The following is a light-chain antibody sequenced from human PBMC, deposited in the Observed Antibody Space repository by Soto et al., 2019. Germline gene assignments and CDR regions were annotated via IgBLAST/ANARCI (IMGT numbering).Light chain of an antibody. Sequence: QSALTXXXSVSGSXGEXXXIXCTGTSSDVGGYNSVSWYQHHPGKAPKLILYDVGDRXSGVSYRFSGSKSGNXXXXTISGLXXADXAXYXXSSFTSSMTNVFXXGXXXTVL. J-gene: IGLJ1*01. CDR3: SSFTSSMTNV. CDR2: DVG. V-gene: IGLV2-14*03. CDR1: SSDVGGYNS.